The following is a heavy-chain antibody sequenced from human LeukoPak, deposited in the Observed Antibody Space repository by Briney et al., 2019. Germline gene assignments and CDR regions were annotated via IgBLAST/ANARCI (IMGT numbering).Heavy chain of an antibody. D-gene: IGHD4-11*01. CDR1: GITVSSNY. J-gene: IGHJ4*02. CDR2: ISNSGSTI. CDR3: ARSWASNYGDY. V-gene: IGHV3-11*04. Sequence: TGGSLRLSCAASGITVSSNYMSWIREARGKGLEWVSYISNSGSTIYYADSLKGRFTVSSDNAKNSLYLQMNSLRDEDTAVYYCARSWASNYGDYWGQGTLVTVSS.